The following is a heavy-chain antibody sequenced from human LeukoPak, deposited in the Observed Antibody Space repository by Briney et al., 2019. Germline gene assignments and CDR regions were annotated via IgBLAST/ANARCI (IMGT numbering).Heavy chain of an antibody. CDR1: GFTFNNAW. D-gene: IGHD6-13*01. V-gene: IGHV3-7*01. CDR2: INGDGSAK. Sequence: GGSLRLSCAASGFTFNNAWMSWVRQAPGKGLEWVANINGDGSAKYFVDSVKGRFTISRDNAKNSLYLQMNSLGAEDTAVYYCARGGYTSSWYWLYWGQGTLVTVSS. J-gene: IGHJ4*02. CDR3: ARGGYTSSWYWLY.